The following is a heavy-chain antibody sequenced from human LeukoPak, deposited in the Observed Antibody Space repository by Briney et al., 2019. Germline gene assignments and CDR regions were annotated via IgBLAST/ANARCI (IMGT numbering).Heavy chain of an antibody. Sequence: GGSLRLSCAASGFTFSSYAMSWVRQAPGKGLEWVSTISAGGGYTFYADSVKGRFTISRDNSKNTLYLQMNSLRAEDTALYYCASQYTWNQLDYWGQGTLVTVSS. V-gene: IGHV3-23*01. J-gene: IGHJ4*02. CDR3: ASQYTWNQLDY. CDR2: ISAGGGYT. D-gene: IGHD1-20*01. CDR1: GFTFSSYA.